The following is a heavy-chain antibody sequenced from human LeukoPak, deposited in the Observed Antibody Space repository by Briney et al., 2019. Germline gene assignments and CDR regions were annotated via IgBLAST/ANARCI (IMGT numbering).Heavy chain of an antibody. Sequence: SETLSLTCTVSGGSISSYYWSWIRQPPGKGLEWIGYIYYSGSTNYNPSLKSRVTISVDTSKNQFSLKLSSVTAADTAVYYCARGGPGPNMDVWGKGTTVTVSS. CDR2: IYYSGST. V-gene: IGHV4-59*12. CDR3: ARGGPGPNMDV. J-gene: IGHJ6*04. CDR1: GGSISSYY.